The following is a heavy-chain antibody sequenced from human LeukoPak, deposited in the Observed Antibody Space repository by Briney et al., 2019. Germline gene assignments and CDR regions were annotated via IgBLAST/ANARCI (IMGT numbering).Heavy chain of an antibody. D-gene: IGHD5-18*01. J-gene: IGHJ4*02. Sequence: SETLSLTCAVSGGSISSGGYSWSWIRQPPGKGLEWIGYIYHSGSTYYNPSLKSRVTISVDTSKNQFSLKLSSVTAADTAVYYCARLKRGYSYGKWGQGTLVTVSS. CDR2: IYHSGST. V-gene: IGHV4-30-2*01. CDR1: GGSISSGGYS. CDR3: ARLKRGYSYGK.